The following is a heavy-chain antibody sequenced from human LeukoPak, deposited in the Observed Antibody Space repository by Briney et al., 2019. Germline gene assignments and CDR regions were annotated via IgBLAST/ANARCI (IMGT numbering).Heavy chain of an antibody. J-gene: IGHJ6*03. CDR3: ARGRGYSPPYYYYYYMDV. CDR2: INHSGST. D-gene: IGHD2-15*01. Sequence: SETLSLTCAVYGGSFSGYYWSWIRQPPGKGLEWIGEINHSGSTNYNPSLKSRVTISVDTSKNQFSLKLSSVTAADTAVYYCARGRGYSPPYYYYYYMDVWGKGTTVTVSS. CDR1: GGSFSGYY. V-gene: IGHV4-34*01.